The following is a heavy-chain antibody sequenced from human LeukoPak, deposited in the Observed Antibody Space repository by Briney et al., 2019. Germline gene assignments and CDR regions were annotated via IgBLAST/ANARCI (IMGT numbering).Heavy chain of an antibody. D-gene: IGHD3-3*01. J-gene: IGHJ4*02. CDR1: GFTFSNYA. CDR2: VSHDGSSE. Sequence: GVSLRLSCVASGFTFSNYAMHWVRQAPAKGLEWVALVSHDGSSEYYGDSMKGRFTISRDNSRNTFYLQMNSLRAEDTAVYYCASRFEWLSSFDYWGQGTLVTVSP. V-gene: IGHV3-30*03. CDR3: ASRFEWLSSFDY.